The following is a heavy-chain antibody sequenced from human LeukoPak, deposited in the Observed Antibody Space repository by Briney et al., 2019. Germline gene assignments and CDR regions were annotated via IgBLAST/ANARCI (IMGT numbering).Heavy chain of an antibody. Sequence: GGSLRLSCTASGFTFSGYSMNWIRQAPGKGLEWVSSFGTRSTSVYHAGSVKGRFAISRDNAKNSLYLQMNSLRAEDTAVYYCASHWGGYWGQGTLVTVSS. D-gene: IGHD3-16*01. J-gene: IGHJ4*02. CDR2: FGTRSTSV. CDR3: ASHWGGY. CDR1: GFTFSGYS. V-gene: IGHV3-21*04.